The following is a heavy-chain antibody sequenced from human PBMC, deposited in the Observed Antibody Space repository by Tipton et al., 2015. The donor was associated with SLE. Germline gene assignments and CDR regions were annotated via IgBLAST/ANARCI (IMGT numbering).Heavy chain of an antibody. J-gene: IGHJ4*02. V-gene: IGHV4-59*12. CDR1: GGSISTYY. CDR3: ARDLGRSRITIFGGFDF. D-gene: IGHD3-3*01. CDR2: VYHSGST. Sequence: TLSLTCTVSGGSISTYYWNWIRQPPGKGLEWIGEVYHSGSTNYNPSLKSRVTISVDKSKNQFSLNLSSVTAADTAVYYCARDLGRSRITIFGGFDFWGQGTLVTVSS.